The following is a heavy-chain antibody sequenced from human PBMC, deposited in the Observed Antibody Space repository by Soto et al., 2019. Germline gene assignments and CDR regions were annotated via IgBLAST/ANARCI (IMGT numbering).Heavy chain of an antibody. CDR3: AKDVAGRGSYYYGMDV. V-gene: IGHV3-30*18. Sequence: LRLSCAASGFTFSSYGMHWVRQAPGKGLEWVAVISYDGSNKYYADSVKGRFTISRDNSKNTLYLQMNSLRAEDTAVYYCAKDVAGRGSYYYGMDVWGQGTTVTVSS. CDR2: ISYDGSNK. CDR1: GFTFSSYG. J-gene: IGHJ6*02. D-gene: IGHD6-19*01.